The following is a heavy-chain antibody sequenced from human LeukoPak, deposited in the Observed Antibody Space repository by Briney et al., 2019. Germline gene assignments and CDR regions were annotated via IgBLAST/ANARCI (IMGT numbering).Heavy chain of an antibody. D-gene: IGHD1-26*01. CDR3: AREKIVGVNNWFDP. CDR2: INPNSGGT. V-gene: IGHV1-2*02. CDR1: GYTFTGYY. Sequence: GASVKVSCKASGYTFTGYYMHWVRQAPGQGLEWMGWINPNSGGTNYAQKFQGRVTMTRGTSISTAYMELSRLRSDDTAVYYCAREKIVGVNNWFDPWGQGTLVTVSS. J-gene: IGHJ5*02.